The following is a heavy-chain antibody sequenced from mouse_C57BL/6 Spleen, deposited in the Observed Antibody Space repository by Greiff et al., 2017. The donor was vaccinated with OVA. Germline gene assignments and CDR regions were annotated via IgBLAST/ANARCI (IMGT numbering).Heavy chain of an antibody. CDR3: ARGDGYLDY. V-gene: IGHV1-19*01. Sequence: VQLQQSGPVLVKPGASVKMSCKASGYTFTDYYMNWVKQSHGKSLEWIGVINPYNGGTSYNQKFKGKATLTVDKSSSTAYMELNSLTSEDSAVYYCARGDGYLDYWGQGTTLTVSS. CDR1: GYTFTDYY. CDR2: INPYNGGT. D-gene: IGHD2-3*01. J-gene: IGHJ2*01.